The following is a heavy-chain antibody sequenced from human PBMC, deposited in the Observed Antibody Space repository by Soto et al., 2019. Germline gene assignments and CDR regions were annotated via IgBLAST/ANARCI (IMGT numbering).Heavy chain of an antibody. V-gene: IGHV3-21*01. Sequence: GGSLRLSCAASGFTFSSYSMNWVRQSPGKGLEWVSSISSSSSYIYYADSVKGRFTISRDNAKNSLYLQMNSLRAEDTAVYYCARVGEVPPPYYGMDVWGQGTTVTVSS. CDR1: GFTFSSYS. J-gene: IGHJ6*02. CDR3: ARVGEVPPPYYGMDV. D-gene: IGHD3-3*01. CDR2: ISSSSSYI.